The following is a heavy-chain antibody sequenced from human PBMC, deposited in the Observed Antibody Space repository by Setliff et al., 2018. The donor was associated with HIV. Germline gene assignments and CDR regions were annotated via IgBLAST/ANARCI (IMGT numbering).Heavy chain of an antibody. D-gene: IGHD1-7*01. V-gene: IGHV4-34*12. CDR3: ARTNRWELLSPYFDA. CDR1: GGSFSGYY. J-gene: IGHJ4*02. CDR2: IIHTGST. Sequence: SETLSLTCAVYGGSFSGYYWSWIRQPPGKGLEWIGEIIHTGSTDYNPSPKNRVTISVDTSKNQFSLKVNSVTAADTAVYFCARTNRWELLSPYFDAWGQGTLVTVSS.